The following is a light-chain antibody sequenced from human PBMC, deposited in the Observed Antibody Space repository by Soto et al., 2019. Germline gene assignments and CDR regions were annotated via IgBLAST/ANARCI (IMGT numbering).Light chain of an antibody. Sequence: QSVLTQPPSASGSPGQSVTISCTGTSSDVGGYNYVSWYQQHPGRAPKLLIYEVTNRPSGVSYRFSGSKSGNTASLPISGLQAEDEGDYYCTSFATGRIYVFGSGTKVTVL. CDR3: TSFATGRIYV. CDR1: SSDVGGYNY. J-gene: IGLJ1*01. V-gene: IGLV2-14*01. CDR2: EVT.